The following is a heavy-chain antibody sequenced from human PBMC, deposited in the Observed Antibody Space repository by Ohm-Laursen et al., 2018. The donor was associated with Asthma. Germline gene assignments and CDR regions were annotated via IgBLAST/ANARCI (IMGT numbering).Heavy chain of an antibody. Sequence: SLRLSCAASGFTFSSYAMHWVRQAPGKGLEWVSYISSSSSTIYYADSVKGRFTISRDNAKNSLYLQMNSLKAEDTAVYYCARVGYCTGGVCYRGYFQHWGQGTLVTVSS. CDR2: ISSSSSTI. V-gene: IGHV3-48*01. J-gene: IGHJ1*01. D-gene: IGHD2-8*02. CDR3: ARVGYCTGGVCYRGYFQH. CDR1: GFTFSSYA.